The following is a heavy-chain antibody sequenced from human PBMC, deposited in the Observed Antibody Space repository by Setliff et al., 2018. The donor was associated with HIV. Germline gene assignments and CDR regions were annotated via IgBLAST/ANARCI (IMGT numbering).Heavy chain of an antibody. D-gene: IGHD5-18*01. CDR2: IYYSGST. J-gene: IGHJ3*02. CDR1: GGSICTYY. V-gene: IGHV4-59*01. CDR3: ARGVTHPPPFGAFDI. Sequence: PSETLSLTCTVSGGSICTYYWSWIRQSPGKGLEWIGYIYYSGSTKYNPSLKSRLTISVDTSKNQFSLKLRSVTAADTAFYYCARGVTHPPPFGAFDIWGLGTLVTVSS.